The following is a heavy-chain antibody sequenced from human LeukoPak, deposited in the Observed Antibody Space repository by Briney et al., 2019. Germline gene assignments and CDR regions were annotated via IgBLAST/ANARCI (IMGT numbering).Heavy chain of an antibody. CDR2: VNPSSGAT. Sequence: ASVKVSCKASGYTFTDYYMHWLRQAPGQGLEWMGWVNPSSGATRYLQKFQGRVTMTRDTSISTAYLELSRLTSDDTAVYYCARKYQGSLQYWGRGALVTVSS. V-gene: IGHV1-2*02. CDR3: ARKYQGSLQY. J-gene: IGHJ4*02. D-gene: IGHD2-2*01. CDR1: GYTFTDYY.